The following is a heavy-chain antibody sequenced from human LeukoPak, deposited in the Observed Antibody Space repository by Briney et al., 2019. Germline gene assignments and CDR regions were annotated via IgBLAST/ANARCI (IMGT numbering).Heavy chain of an antibody. V-gene: IGHV3-30*18. J-gene: IGHJ4*02. CDR2: MSYDGSVK. CDR3: AKNYYDSTNSPFGY. Sequence: GGSLRLSCVASGFTFGLHGMHWVRQAPGKGLEWVSLMSYDGSVKDYSNSVKGRFTVSRDNSKNTLYLQINSLRAEDTAVYYCAKNYYDSTNSPFGYWGQGTLVTVSS. D-gene: IGHD3-22*01. CDR1: GFTFGLHG.